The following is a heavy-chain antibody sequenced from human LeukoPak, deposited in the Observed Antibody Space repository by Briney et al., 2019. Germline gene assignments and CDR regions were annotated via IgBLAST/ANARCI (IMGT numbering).Heavy chain of an antibody. Sequence: PSETLSLTCAVYGGSFSGYYWSWIRQPPGKGLEWIGETNHSGGTNYNPSLKSRVTISVDTSKNQFSLKLSSVTAADTAVYYCARRHLGIRVFKNYFDYWGQGTLVTVSS. V-gene: IGHV4-34*01. CDR2: TNHSGGT. CDR1: GGSFSGYY. CDR3: ARRHLGIRVFKNYFDY. J-gene: IGHJ4*02. D-gene: IGHD7-27*01.